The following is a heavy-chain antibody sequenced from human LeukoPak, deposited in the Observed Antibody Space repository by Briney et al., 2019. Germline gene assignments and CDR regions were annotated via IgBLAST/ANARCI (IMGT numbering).Heavy chain of an antibody. CDR3: ARDSMSDALPDY. J-gene: IGHJ4*02. CDR2: IDAGNGRT. CDR1: GYDFTKYA. D-gene: IGHD2-21*02. Sequence: ASVKVSCKASGYDFTKYAVQWVRQAPGQRLEWMGWIDAGNGRTKYSQDFQGRVTITRDTSARIAYMELSSLTSDDMSVYYCARDSMSDALPDYWGQGTLVTVSS. V-gene: IGHV1-3*03.